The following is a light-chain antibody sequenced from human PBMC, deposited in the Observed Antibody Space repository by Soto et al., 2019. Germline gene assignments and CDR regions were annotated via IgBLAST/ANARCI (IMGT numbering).Light chain of an antibody. Sequence: QSSLTQPPSASGSPGQSVTISYTGTSSDVGAYNYVSWYQQHAGKAPKLVIYEVTKRPSGVPDRFSGSKSANTASLTVSGLQAEDEADYYCSSFASSNTWVFGGGTQLTVL. J-gene: IGLJ3*02. CDR3: SSFASSNTWV. CDR1: SSDVGAYNY. V-gene: IGLV2-8*01. CDR2: EVT.